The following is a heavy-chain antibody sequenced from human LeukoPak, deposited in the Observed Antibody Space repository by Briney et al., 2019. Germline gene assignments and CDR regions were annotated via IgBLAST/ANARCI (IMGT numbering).Heavy chain of an antibody. V-gene: IGHV4-61*02. J-gene: IGHJ6*03. Sequence: SETLSLTCTVSGGSISSGSYYWSWIRQPAGKGLEWIGRIYTSGSTNYNPSLKSRVTISVDTSKNQFSLTLSSVTAADTAVYYCARESTVTTYYYYYYYMDVWGKGTTVTISS. CDR2: IYTSGST. CDR3: ARESTVTTYYYYYYYMDV. CDR1: GGSISSGSYY. D-gene: IGHD4-17*01.